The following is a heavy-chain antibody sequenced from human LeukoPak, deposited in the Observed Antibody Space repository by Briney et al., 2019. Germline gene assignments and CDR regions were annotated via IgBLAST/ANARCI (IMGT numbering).Heavy chain of an antibody. J-gene: IGHJ4*02. CDR2: INPSGGST. D-gene: IGHD6-6*01. Sequence: ASVKVSCKASGYNFISYYMHWVRQAPGQGLEWMGIINPSGGSTSYAQKFQDRVTMTRDTSTSTVYMELSSLKSEDTAVYYCARDLNSEYFFDYWGQGTLVTVSS. V-gene: IGHV1-46*01. CDR3: ARDLNSEYFFDY. CDR1: GYNFISYY.